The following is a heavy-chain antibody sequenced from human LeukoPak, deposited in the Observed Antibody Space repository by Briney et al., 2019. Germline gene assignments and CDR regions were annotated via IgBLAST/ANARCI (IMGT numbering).Heavy chain of an antibody. CDR1: GFAFSSYS. D-gene: IGHD3-22*01. CDR2: IWYDGRNK. J-gene: IGHJ4*02. Sequence: GGSLRLSCEASGFAFSSYSMNWVRQAPGKGLEWVAVIWYDGRNKYYADSVKGRFTISRDNSKNTLYLQMNSLRAEDTAVYYCARDHGANYYGSSEYYLDYWGQGTLVTVSS. V-gene: IGHV3-33*08. CDR3: ARDHGANYYGSSEYYLDY.